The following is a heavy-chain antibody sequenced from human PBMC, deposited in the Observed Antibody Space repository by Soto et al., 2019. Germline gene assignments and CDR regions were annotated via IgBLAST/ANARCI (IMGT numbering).Heavy chain of an antibody. D-gene: IGHD2-21*01. V-gene: IGHV1-69*01. CDR2: ISPIFGTP. J-gene: IGHJ4*02. CDR3: ARVVVRSRLRLDS. Sequence: QVQLVQSGAEVKKPGSSVTVSCKASGGTFSSYTISWVRQAPGQGLEWMAGISPIFGTPIYAQKFQDRVTITAEDSTMTAYLEMNRLTSEDTAVYYCARVVVRSRLRLDSWGQGTLVTISS. CDR1: GGTFSSYT.